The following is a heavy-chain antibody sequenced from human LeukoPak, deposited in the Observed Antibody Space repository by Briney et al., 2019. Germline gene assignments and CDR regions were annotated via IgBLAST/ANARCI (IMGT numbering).Heavy chain of an antibody. V-gene: IGHV4-34*01. Sequence: SETLSLTCAVYGGSSSGYYWSWIRQPPGKGLEWIGEINHSGSTTSLKSRVTISVDTSKNQFSLKLSSVTAADTAVYYCARGHTRISMIRGSRSSYYFDYWGQGTLVTVSS. CDR2: INHSGST. D-gene: IGHD3-10*01. CDR1: GGSSSGYY. CDR3: ARGHTRISMIRGSRSSYYFDY. J-gene: IGHJ4*02.